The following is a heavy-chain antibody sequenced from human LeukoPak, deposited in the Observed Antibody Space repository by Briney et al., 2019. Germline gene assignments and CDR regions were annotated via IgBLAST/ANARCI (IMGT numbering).Heavy chain of an antibody. CDR3: ARDRATVTTNPRGVEDY. V-gene: IGHV3-21*01. CDR1: GFTFSSYS. CDR2: INSSSSYI. J-gene: IGHJ4*02. D-gene: IGHD4-17*01. Sequence: GGSLRLSCAASGFTFSSYSMNWVRQAPGKGLEWVSSINSSSSYIYYADSVKGRFTISRDNAKNSLYLQMNRLRAEDTAVYYCARDRATVTTNPRGVEDYWGQGTLVTVSS.